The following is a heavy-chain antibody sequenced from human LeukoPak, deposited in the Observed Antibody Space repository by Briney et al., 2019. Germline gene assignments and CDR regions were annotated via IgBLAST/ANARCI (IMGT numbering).Heavy chain of an antibody. Sequence: PSETLSLTCTVSGGSISSSSYYWGWIRQPPGKGLEWIGSIYYSGSTYYNPSLKSRVTISVDTSKNQFSLKLSSVTAADTAVYYCARGVGIAALQHWGQGTLVTVSS. D-gene: IGHD6-25*01. CDR3: ARGVGIAALQH. J-gene: IGHJ1*01. V-gene: IGHV4-39*07. CDR1: GGSISSSSYY. CDR2: IYYSGST.